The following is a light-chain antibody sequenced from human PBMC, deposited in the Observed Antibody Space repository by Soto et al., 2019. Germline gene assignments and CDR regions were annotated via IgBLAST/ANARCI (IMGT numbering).Light chain of an antibody. J-gene: IGKJ5*01. V-gene: IGKV1-27*01. CDR3: QKYRSVIT. CDR1: QGIRNF. Sequence: DIPMTQSPSSLSASVGDRVPITCRASQGIRNFLAWYQQKPGKVPKLLISAASTLESGVPSRFSVSGSGTDFTLTITSLQPEDVATYYCQKYRSVITFGQGTRLE. CDR2: AAS.